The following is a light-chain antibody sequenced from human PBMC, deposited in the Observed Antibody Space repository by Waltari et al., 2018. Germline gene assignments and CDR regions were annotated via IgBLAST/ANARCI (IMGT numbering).Light chain of an antibody. Sequence: EVVMTQSPATLSVSPGESATLSCGASQSVGGDLALYQQKPGQAPRLLIYGTTPRPTGVSARFSGSWSGTEFTLTISRLQSEDFAVYYCQQYNNWPLTFGGGTKVEI. CDR1: QSVGGD. CDR2: GTT. V-gene: IGKV3-15*01. J-gene: IGKJ4*01. CDR3: QQYNNWPLT.